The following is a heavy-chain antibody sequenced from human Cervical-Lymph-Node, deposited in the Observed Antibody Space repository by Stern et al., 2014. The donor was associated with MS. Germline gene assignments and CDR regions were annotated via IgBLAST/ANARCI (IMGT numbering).Heavy chain of an antibody. V-gene: IGHV3-15*01. CDR1: GFTFSHVW. Sequence: EVQLVESAGGLVKPGESLTLSCAASGFTFSHVWMNWVRQAPGKGLEWVGRIKSRADGGTTDYAAPVNGRFIISRDDSKQTLYLQMDSLRAEDTALYYCTTTPGFNGNPVDYWGQGSLVTVSS. CDR2: IKSRADGGTT. J-gene: IGHJ4*02. D-gene: IGHD2-8*01. CDR3: TTTPGFNGNPVDY.